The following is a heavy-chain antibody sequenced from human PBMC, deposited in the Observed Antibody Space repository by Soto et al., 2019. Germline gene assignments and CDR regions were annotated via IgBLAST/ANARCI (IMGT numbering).Heavy chain of an antibody. V-gene: IGHV1-18*01. CDR3: ARVSGVPHDYGDYVGAFDI. D-gene: IGHD4-17*01. J-gene: IGHJ3*02. Sequence: QVQLVQSGAEVKKPGASVKVSCKASGYTFTSYGISWVRQAPGQGLEWMGWISAYNGNTNYAQKLQGRVTMTTDKSTSTAYMELRSLRSDDTAVYYCARVSGVPHDYGDYVGAFDIWGQGTMVTVSS. CDR2: ISAYNGNT. CDR1: GYTFTSYG.